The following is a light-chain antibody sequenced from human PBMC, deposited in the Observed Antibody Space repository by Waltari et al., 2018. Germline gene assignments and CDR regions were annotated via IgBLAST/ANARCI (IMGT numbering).Light chain of an antibody. V-gene: IGLV2-8*01. CDR2: GVT. J-gene: IGLJ1*01. Sequence: QSALTQPPSASGSPGQSVAISCTGTSSDVGGYNYVSWYQQHPGKAPHLMFYGVTKRPSGVPDRFSGSKSGNTASLTVSGLQAEDEADYYCSSYAGSNNVFGTGTKVTVL. CDR1: SSDVGGYNY. CDR3: SSYAGSNNV.